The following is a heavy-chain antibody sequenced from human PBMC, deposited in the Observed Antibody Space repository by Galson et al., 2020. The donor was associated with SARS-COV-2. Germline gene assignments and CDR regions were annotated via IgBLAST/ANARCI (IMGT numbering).Heavy chain of an antibody. J-gene: IGHJ4*02. D-gene: IGHD3-10*01. CDR2: IWYDGSNK. CDR1: GFTFSSYG. V-gene: IGHV3-33*01. Sequence: GGSLRLSCAASGFTFSSYGMHWVRQAPGKGPEWVAVIWYDGSNKYYADSVKGRFTISRDNSKNTLYLQMNSLRAEDTAVYYCARDWGFDYGSGSYQCPPWGQGTLVTVSS. CDR3: ARDWGFDYGSGSYQCPP.